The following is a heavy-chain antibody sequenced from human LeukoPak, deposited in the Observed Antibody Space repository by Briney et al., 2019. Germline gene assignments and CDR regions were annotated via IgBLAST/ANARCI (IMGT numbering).Heavy chain of an antibody. Sequence: PSETLSLTCAVYGGSFSGYYWSWIRQPPGKGLEWIGEINHSGSTNYNPSLKSRVTISVDTSKNQFSLRLSSVTAADTAVYYCARGDYYDSSGSDIWGQGTMVTVSS. CDR1: GGSFSGYY. CDR2: INHSGST. V-gene: IGHV4-34*01. D-gene: IGHD3-22*01. J-gene: IGHJ3*02. CDR3: ARGDYYDSSGSDI.